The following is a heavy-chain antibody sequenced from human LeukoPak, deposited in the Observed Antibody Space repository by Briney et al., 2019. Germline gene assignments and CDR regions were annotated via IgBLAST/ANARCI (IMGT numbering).Heavy chain of an antibody. D-gene: IGHD2-2*01. CDR3: ARMRGRYCSSNGCYVEY. V-gene: IGHV3-23*01. CDR2: IGGSGATT. CDR1: GFAFANQG. J-gene: IGHJ4*02. Sequence: GGSLRLSCEASGFAFANQGMIWVRQVQGEGLDWVSAIGGSGATTYYADSVKGRFTISRDNSKNTLYLQMNSLRVEDTAVSYCARMRGRYCSSNGCYVEYWGQGALVTVSS.